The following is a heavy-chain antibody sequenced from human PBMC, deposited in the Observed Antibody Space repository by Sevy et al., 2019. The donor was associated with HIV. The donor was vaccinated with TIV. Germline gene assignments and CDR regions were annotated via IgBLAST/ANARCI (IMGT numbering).Heavy chain of an antibody. D-gene: IGHD5-12*01. CDR2: SYYSGST. Sequence: SETLSLTCTVSGGSISGSFNYWGWIRQPPGKGLEWIGSSYYSGSTYYNSSLKNRVTISVDTSKNQFSLKLSSVAAADTAVYYCARHSLDGYNRGNFDYWGQGTLVTVSS. CDR3: ARHSLDGYNRGNFDY. CDR1: GGSISGSFNY. V-gene: IGHV4-39*01. J-gene: IGHJ4*02.